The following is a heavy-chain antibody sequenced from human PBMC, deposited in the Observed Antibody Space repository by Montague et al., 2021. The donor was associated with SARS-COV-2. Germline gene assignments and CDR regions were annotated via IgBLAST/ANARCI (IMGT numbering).Heavy chain of an antibody. CDR2: IKQDGSEK. Sequence: SLRLSCAASGFTFSSYWMSWVRQAPGKGLEWVANIKQDGSEKYYVDSVKGRFTISRDNAKNSLYLQMNSLRAEDTAVYYCAGLQGDGSLYGMDVWGQGTMVTVSS. CDR1: GFTFSSYW. CDR3: AGLQGDGSLYGMDV. J-gene: IGHJ6*02. V-gene: IGHV3-7*01. D-gene: IGHD5-24*01.